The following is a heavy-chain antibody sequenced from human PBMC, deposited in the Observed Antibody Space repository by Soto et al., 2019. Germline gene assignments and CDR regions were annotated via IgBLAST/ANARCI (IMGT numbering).Heavy chain of an antibody. Sequence: SVKLTWTECGGGFGGYARRWVRHEPEQGLEWMGVIIPIVGTANYAQKVQGRVTITADESTSTAYMELSSLRSEDTAVYYCAMRPDKRWAQANFDYWGQGTLVTVSS. V-gene: IGHV1-69*13. CDR1: GGGFGGYA. J-gene: IGHJ4*02. CDR2: IIPIVGTA. CDR3: AMRPDKRWAQANFDY. D-gene: IGHD2-2*01.